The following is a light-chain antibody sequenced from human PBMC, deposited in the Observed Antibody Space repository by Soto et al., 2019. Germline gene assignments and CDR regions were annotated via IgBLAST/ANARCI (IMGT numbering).Light chain of an antibody. CDR3: SSYTTSSTVV. CDR2: EVI. Sequence: QSALTQPPSASGSPGQSVTISCTGTSSDVGGYNYVSWYQQHPGKAPKLIIYEVINRPSGVSIRFSGSNSGSTASLTISGLQAEDEADYYCSSYTTSSTVVFGGGTKLTVL. V-gene: IGLV2-14*01. J-gene: IGLJ2*01. CDR1: SSDVGGYNY.